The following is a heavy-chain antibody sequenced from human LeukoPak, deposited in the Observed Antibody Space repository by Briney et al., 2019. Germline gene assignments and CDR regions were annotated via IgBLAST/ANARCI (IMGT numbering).Heavy chain of an antibody. D-gene: IGHD3-9*01. CDR2: ISYDGSNK. Sequence: PGGSLRLSCAASGFTFSSYAMHWVRQAPGKGLEWVAVISYDGSNKYYADSVKGRFTISRDNSKNTLYLQMNSLRAEDTAVYYCASRYYDILTGYYGLDYWGQGTLVTVSS. CDR3: ASRYYDILTGYYGLDY. CDR1: GFTFSSYA. V-gene: IGHV3-30-3*01. J-gene: IGHJ4*02.